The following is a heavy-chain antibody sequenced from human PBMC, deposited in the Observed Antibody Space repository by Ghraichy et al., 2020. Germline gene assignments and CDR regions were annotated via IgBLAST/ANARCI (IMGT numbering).Heavy chain of an antibody. Sequence: SQTLSLTCAVYGGSFSGYYWSWIRQPPGKGLEWIGEINHSGSTNYNPSLKSRVTISVDTSKNQFSLKLSSVTAADTAVYYCARGRRDEGGFRELLYGYYYYMDVWGKGTTVTVSS. J-gene: IGHJ6*03. CDR1: GGSFSGYY. V-gene: IGHV4-34*01. CDR2: INHSGST. CDR3: ARGRRDEGGFRELLYGYYYYMDV. D-gene: IGHD3-10*01.